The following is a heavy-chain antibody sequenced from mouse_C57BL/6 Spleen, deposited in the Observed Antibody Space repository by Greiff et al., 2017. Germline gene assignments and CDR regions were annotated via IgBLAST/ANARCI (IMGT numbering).Heavy chain of an antibody. J-gene: IGHJ2*01. CDR1: GFTFSSYA. D-gene: IGHD3-1*01. CDR2: ISSGGDYI. Sequence: EVHLVESGEGLVKPGGSLKLSCAASGFTFSSYAMSRVRQTPEKRLEWVAYISSGGDYIYYADTVQGRFTISRDNARNTLYLQMSSLKSEDTAMYYCTRGTGSFDYWGQGTTLTVSS. V-gene: IGHV5-9-1*02. CDR3: TRGTGSFDY.